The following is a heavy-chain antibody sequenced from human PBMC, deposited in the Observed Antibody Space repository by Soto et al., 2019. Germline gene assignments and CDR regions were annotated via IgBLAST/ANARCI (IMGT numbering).Heavy chain of an antibody. J-gene: IGHJ4*02. D-gene: IGHD3-10*01. CDR2: ISGYNGDT. CDR3: ARSLGSGTGFDY. Sequence: QVQLVQSAAEVKTPGASVKVSCKASGYTFSNYGISWVRQAPGQGLEWTAWISGYNGDTKNAQSLQGRVTVTTDTSTSTSYMELRSLRSDDTAIYYCARSLGSGTGFDYWGQGTLVTVSS. V-gene: IGHV1-18*01. CDR1: GYTFSNYG.